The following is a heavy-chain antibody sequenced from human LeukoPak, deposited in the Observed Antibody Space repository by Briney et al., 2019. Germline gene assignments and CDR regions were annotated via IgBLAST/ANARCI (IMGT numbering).Heavy chain of an antibody. Sequence: SETLSLTCTVSGVSISSYYWSWIRQLPGKGLERIGYIYYSGSGSTNYNPSLKSRVTISVDTSKNQFSLKLSSVTAADTAVYYCARGEYSGSDWGQGTLVTVSS. CDR2: IYYSGSGST. V-gene: IGHV4-59*01. J-gene: IGHJ4*02. CDR1: GVSISSYY. D-gene: IGHD1-1*01. CDR3: ARGEYSGSD.